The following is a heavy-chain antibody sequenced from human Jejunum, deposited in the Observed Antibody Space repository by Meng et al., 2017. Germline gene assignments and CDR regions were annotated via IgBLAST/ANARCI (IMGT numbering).Heavy chain of an antibody. V-gene: IGHV3-23*01. CDR2: IGGSGTTT. CDR1: GFTFSSYA. D-gene: IGHD6-13*01. CDR3: ATSTYSSSWYYLGY. Sequence: GESLKISCAASGFTFSSYAMSWVRQAPGKGLEWVSAIGGSGTTTYYADSVKGRFTISRDNAKNTLFLQMNSLTAEDTAVYYCATSTYSSSWYYLGYWGQGPLDTVPS. J-gene: IGHJ4*02.